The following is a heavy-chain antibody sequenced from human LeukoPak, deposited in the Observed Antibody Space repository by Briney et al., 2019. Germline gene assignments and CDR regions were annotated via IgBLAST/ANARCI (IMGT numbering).Heavy chain of an antibody. Sequence: ASVKVSCKASGYTFTTYAIHWVRQAPGQRLEWMGWIDAGNSKTRYSQKFQGRVTITRDTSASTAYMELSSLGTEDTAVYYCARDMGSGSLHYWGQGTLVTVSS. D-gene: IGHD1-26*01. J-gene: IGHJ4*02. V-gene: IGHV1-3*01. CDR1: GYTFTTYA. CDR2: IDAGNSKT. CDR3: ARDMGSGSLHY.